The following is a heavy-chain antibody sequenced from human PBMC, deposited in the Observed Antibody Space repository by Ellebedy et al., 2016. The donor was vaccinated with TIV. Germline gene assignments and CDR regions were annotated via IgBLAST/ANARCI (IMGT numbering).Heavy chain of an antibody. CDR1: GFTFSSHP. V-gene: IGHV3-23*01. CDR2: IRENDHT. D-gene: IGHD3-10*01. J-gene: IGHJ5*02. CDR3: AKGPSSFGP. Sequence: GESLKISXAASGFTFSSHPMTWVRQAPGKGLEWVSAIRENDHTYYAASVKGRFTTSRDNSKNTLYLQMNSLRAEDTAVYYCAKGPSSFGPWGQGTLVTVSS.